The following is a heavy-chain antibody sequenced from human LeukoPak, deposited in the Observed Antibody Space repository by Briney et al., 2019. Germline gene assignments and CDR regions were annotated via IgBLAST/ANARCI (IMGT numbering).Heavy chain of an antibody. J-gene: IGHJ4*02. D-gene: IGHD6-13*01. Sequence: GGSLRLSCAASGFTFGDYGMSWVRQAPGKGLEWVSGINWIGSSTGYADPVKGRFTIFRDNAKNSLYLQVNSLRVEDTALYYCARAVSSNWYYFDYWGQGTLVSVSS. V-gene: IGHV3-20*04. CDR1: GFTFGDYG. CDR2: INWIGSST. CDR3: ARAVSSNWYYFDY.